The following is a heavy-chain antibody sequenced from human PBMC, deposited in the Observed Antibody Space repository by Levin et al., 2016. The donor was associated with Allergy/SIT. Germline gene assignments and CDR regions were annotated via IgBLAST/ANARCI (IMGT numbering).Heavy chain of an antibody. V-gene: IGHV1-2*02. CDR2: LNPLSGGT. CDR1: GYTFTDYY. Sequence: ASVKVSCKASGYTFTDYYMHWVRQAPGQGLEWMGWLNPLSGGTNYAQRFQGRVSMTRDTSITTAYLEVTGLRSDDTAVYYCARDRSSSLLMDYWGQGALLTVSS. D-gene: IGHD2-2*01. J-gene: IGHJ4*02. CDR3: ARDRSSSLLMDY.